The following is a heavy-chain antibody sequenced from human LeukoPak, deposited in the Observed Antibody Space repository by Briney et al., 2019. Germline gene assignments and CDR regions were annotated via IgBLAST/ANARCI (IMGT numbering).Heavy chain of an antibody. Sequence: GGSLRLSCAASGFTFSSYSMNWVRQAPGKGMEWVSSISSSSSYIYYADSVKGRFTISRDNAKNSLYLQMNSLRAEDTAVYYCARDIGGYDRDYFDYWGQGTLVTVSS. V-gene: IGHV3-21*01. D-gene: IGHD5-12*01. CDR2: ISSSSSYI. CDR3: ARDIGGYDRDYFDY. CDR1: GFTFSSYS. J-gene: IGHJ4*02.